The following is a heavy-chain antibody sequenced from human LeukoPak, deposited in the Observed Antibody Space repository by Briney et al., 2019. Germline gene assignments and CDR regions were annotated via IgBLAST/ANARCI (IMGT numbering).Heavy chain of an antibody. Sequence: PGGSLRLSCATPGFTFSGSAMSWVRQAPGKGLAWVSTISGSGGGTYYADSVKGRFTISRDNSKNTLYLQMNSLRAEDTAVFYCANVIYGSGMYRFDYGGQGTLVTVSS. CDR1: GFTFSGSA. CDR2: ISGSGGGT. J-gene: IGHJ4*02. D-gene: IGHD3-10*01. CDR3: ANVIYGSGMYRFDY. V-gene: IGHV3-23*01.